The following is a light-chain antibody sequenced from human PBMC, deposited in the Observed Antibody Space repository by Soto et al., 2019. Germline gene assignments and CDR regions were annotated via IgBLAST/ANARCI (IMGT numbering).Light chain of an antibody. CDR1: QSVSSSY. CDR2: GAS. CDR3: QQYGSSPLT. J-gene: IGKJ1*01. Sequence: EIVLTQSPGTLSLSPGERATLSCRASQSVSSSYLAWYQQKPGQAPRLLSYGASSRATGIPDRFSGSGSVTDFTLTISRLEPEDFAVYYCQQYGSSPLTFGQGTKVEIK. V-gene: IGKV3-20*01.